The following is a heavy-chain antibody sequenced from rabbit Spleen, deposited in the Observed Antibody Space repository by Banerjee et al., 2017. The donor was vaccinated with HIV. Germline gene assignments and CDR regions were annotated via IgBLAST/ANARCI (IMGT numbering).Heavy chain of an antibody. J-gene: IGHJ4*01. CDR2: INTATGKA. CDR3: ARDAGRGDYIDGVFNL. D-gene: IGHD8-1*01. CDR1: GFSFSDRDV. Sequence: QQQLVESGGGLVKPEGSLTLTCKASGFSFSDRDVMCWVRQAPGKGLEWIACINTATGKAVYASWAKGRFTISKTSSTTVTLQMTSLTVADTATYFCARDAGRGDYIDGVFNLWGPGTLVTVS. V-gene: IGHV1S45*01.